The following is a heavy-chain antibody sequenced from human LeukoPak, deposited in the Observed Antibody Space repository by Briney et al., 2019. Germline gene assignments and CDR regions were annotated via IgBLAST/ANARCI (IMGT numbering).Heavy chain of an antibody. CDR1: GGSISSSSYS. J-gene: IGHJ4*02. D-gene: IGHD4-17*01. V-gene: IGHV4-39*01. CDR2: IYYSGST. CDR3: ARPTRYGDTYYFDY. Sequence: KTSETLSLTCTVSGGSISSSSYSWGWIRQPPGKGLEWIGSIYYSGSTYYNPSLKSRVTISVDTSKNQFSLKLSSVTAADTAVYYCARPTRYGDTYYFDYWGQGTLVTVSS.